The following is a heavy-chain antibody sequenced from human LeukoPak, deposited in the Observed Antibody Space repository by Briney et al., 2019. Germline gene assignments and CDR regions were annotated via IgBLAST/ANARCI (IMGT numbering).Heavy chain of an antibody. Sequence: GESLKISCKGSGYSFTSYWIGWGRPVPGKGLEGMGIIYPGDSATRYSPSFQGQITISADKTISTAYLQWSSLKASDTAVYYCATSLTEDTVIDYWGQGTLVTVPS. CDR3: ATSLTEDTVIDY. D-gene: IGHD5-18*01. V-gene: IGHV5-51*01. J-gene: IGHJ4*02. CDR2: IYPGDSAT. CDR1: GYSFTSYW.